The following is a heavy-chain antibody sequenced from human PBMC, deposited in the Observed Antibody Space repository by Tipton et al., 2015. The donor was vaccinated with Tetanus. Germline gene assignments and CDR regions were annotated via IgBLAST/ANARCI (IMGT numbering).Heavy chain of an antibody. CDR1: GGSFSAYY. J-gene: IGHJ4*02. CDR3: ARESITIFGVVSIDY. CDR2: IYHSGTT. D-gene: IGHD3-3*01. Sequence: LRLSCAVYGGSFSAYYWSWVRQTPGKGLEWIGEIYHSGTTNYNPSLKSRVTMSVDNSKNQFSLKLNSVTAADTAVYYCARESITIFGVVSIDYWGQGTLVTVSS. V-gene: IGHV4-34*01.